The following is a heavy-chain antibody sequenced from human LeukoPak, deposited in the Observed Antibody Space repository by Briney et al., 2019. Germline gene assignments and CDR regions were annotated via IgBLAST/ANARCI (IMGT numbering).Heavy chain of an antibody. CDR2: ILYSGST. Sequence: PSETLSLTCTLSGGSLSSRSYYWGGIREPPGKGLDGIGRILYSGSTYYNPSLKSRVTISVDTSKNQFSLKLSSVAAADTAVYYCARVGYSYGDPGYYYYYMIVWGKGTTVTLSS. CDR3: ARVGYSYGDPGYYYYYMIV. D-gene: IGHD5-18*01. CDR1: GGSLSSRSYY. V-gene: IGHV4-39*07. J-gene: IGHJ6*03.